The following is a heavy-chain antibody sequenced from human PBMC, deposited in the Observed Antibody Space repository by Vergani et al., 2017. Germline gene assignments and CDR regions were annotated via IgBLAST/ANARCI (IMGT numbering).Heavy chain of an antibody. Sequence: QVQLQQWGGGLLKPSETLSLTCVVNGGSFTSYHWTWIRQSPGEGLEWVGDIDHTGRPDYNPSLKSRVSISVDTSKNQFSLQLTSVTAADSALYFCASIARAPTRRNPPPDYWGQGILVTVSS. CDR2: IDHTGRP. CDR1: GGSFTSYH. V-gene: IGHV4-34*01. CDR3: ASIARAPTRRNPPPDY. D-gene: IGHD3-16*02. J-gene: IGHJ4*02.